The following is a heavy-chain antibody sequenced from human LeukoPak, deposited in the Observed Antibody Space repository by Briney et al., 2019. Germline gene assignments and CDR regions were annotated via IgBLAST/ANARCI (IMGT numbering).Heavy chain of an antibody. CDR1: GFTFSSHG. J-gene: IGHJ2*01. D-gene: IGHD1-26*01. V-gene: IGHV3-23*01. CDR2: ISTSGDGT. Sequence: GGFLRLSRAASGFTFSSHGMSWVRQTPGKGLEWVSSISTSGDGTVYADSVKGRVTISRDNSKNTLYLQMNSLRAEDTAVYSCAKNLLGSGAYSWYFDLWGRGTLVTVSS. CDR3: AKNLLGSGAYSWYFDL.